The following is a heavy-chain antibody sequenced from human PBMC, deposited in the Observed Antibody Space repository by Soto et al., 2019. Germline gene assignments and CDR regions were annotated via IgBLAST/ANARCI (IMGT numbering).Heavy chain of an antibody. CDR3: AREPLYDFWSGPTQGYYYMDV. D-gene: IGHD3-3*01. Sequence: SETLSLTCAVYGGSFSGYYWSWIRQPPGKGLEWIGEINHSGSTNYNPSLKSRVTISVDTSKNQFSLKLSSVTAADTAVYYCAREPLYDFWSGPTQGYYYMDVWGKGTTVTVSS. J-gene: IGHJ6*03. V-gene: IGHV4-34*01. CDR1: GGSFSGYY. CDR2: INHSGST.